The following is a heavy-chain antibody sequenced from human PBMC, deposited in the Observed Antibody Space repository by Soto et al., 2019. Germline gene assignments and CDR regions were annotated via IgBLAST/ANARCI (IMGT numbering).Heavy chain of an antibody. D-gene: IGHD3-22*01. J-gene: IGHJ5*02. CDR3: AKVGYDSSGYYSRSWFDP. Sequence: GGSLRLSCAASGFTFSSYAMSWVRQAPGKGLEWVSAISGSGGSTYYADSVKGRFTISRDNSKNTLYLQMNSLRAEDTAVYYCAKVGYDSSGYYSRSWFDPWGQGTLVTVSS. V-gene: IGHV3-23*01. CDR1: GFTFSSYA. CDR2: ISGSGGST.